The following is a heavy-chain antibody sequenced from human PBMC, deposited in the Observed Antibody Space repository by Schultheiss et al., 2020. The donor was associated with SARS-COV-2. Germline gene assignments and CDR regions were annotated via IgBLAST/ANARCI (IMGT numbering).Heavy chain of an antibody. V-gene: IGHV5-51*01. J-gene: IGHJ5*02. CDR3: ARSSTAVIANWFDP. CDR2: IYPGDSDT. Sequence: GESLKISCKGSGYSFTSYWIGWVRQMPGKGLEWMGIIYPGDSDTRYSPSFQGQVTISADKSINTAYLQWTSLKASDTAMYYCARSSTAVIANWFDPWGQGTLVTVSS. D-gene: IGHD4-23*01. CDR1: GYSFTSYW.